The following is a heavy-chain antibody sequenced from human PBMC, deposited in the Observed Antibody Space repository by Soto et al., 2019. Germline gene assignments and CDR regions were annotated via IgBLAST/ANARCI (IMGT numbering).Heavy chain of an antibody. D-gene: IGHD5-12*01. Sequence: SRTLSLTCAISGDSVSSNSAVWNWIRQSPLRGLEWLGRTYYKSKWSPAYALSVKGPITINPDTSKNQFSLQLNSVTPEYTSIYYCSIYRGYDADHGMDVWGQGTTVTVSS. CDR2: TYYKSKWSP. CDR3: SIYRGYDADHGMDV. V-gene: IGHV6-1*01. CDR1: GDSVSSNSAV. J-gene: IGHJ6*02.